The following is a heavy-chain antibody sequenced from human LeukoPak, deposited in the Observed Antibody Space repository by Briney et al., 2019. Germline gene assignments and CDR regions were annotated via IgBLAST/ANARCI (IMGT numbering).Heavy chain of an antibody. D-gene: IGHD6-13*01. Sequence: ASVKVSCKASGYTFTDYYMHWVRQAPGQGLEWMGWINPNSGGTNYAQKFQGRVTMTRDTSISTAYMELSRLRSDDTAVYYCARDNSSSWYGVWHYWGQGTLVTVSS. CDR3: ARDNSSSWYGVWHY. V-gene: IGHV1-2*02. CDR1: GYTFTDYY. J-gene: IGHJ4*02. CDR2: INPNSGGT.